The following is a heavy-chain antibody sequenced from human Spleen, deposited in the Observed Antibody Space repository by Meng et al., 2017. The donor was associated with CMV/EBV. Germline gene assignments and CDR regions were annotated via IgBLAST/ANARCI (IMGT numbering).Heavy chain of an antibody. Sequence: SETLSLTCVVYGGSFSGYFWSWIRQPPGKGLQWIGEINHSGSSNYNPSLKSRVTISVDTSKNQFSLKLSSVTAADTAVYYCARRRYYDFWSGYFYYGMDVWGQGTTVTVSS. D-gene: IGHD3-3*01. V-gene: IGHV4-34*01. CDR2: INHSGSS. CDR1: GGSFSGYF. J-gene: IGHJ6*02. CDR3: ARRRYYDFWSGYFYYGMDV.